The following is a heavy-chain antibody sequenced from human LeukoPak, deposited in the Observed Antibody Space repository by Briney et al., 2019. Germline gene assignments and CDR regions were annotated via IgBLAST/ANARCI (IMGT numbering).Heavy chain of an antibody. J-gene: IGHJ1*01. CDR2: IYSGGST. V-gene: IGHV3-66*01. D-gene: IGHD3-22*01. Sequence: GGSLRLSCAASGFTVSSNYMSWVRQAPGKGLEWVAVIYSGGSTYYADSVKGRFTISRDNSKNTLYLQMNSLRAEDTAVYYCARDLLAQNYYDSSGDLQHWGQGTLVTVSS. CDR1: GFTVSSNY. CDR3: ARDLLAQNYYDSSGDLQH.